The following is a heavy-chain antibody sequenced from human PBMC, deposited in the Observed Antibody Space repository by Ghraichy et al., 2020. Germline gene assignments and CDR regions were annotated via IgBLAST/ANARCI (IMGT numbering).Heavy chain of an antibody. CDR3: ARVGGGNYDYFDY. CDR2: ISYDGSNK. J-gene: IGHJ4*02. CDR1: GFTFSSYA. D-gene: IGHD4-23*01. Sequence: GGSLRLSCAASGFTFSSYAMHWVRQAPGKGLEWVAVISYDGSNKYYADSVKGRFTISRDNSKNTLYLQMNSLRAEDTAVYYCARVGGGNYDYFDYWGQGTLVTVSS. V-gene: IGHV3-30*04.